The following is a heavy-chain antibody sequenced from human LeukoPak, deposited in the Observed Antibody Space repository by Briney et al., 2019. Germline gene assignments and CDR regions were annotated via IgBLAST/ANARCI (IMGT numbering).Heavy chain of an antibody. V-gene: IGHV1-2*02. Sequence: ASVKVSCKASGGTFSSYVISWVRQAPGQGLEWMGWINPNSGGTNYAQKFQGRVTMTRDTSISTAYMELSRLRSDDTAVYYCARVGRGQLGYYYYMDVWGKGTTVTVSS. J-gene: IGHJ6*03. CDR1: GGTFSSYV. D-gene: IGHD6-13*01. CDR3: ARVGRGQLGYYYYMDV. CDR2: INPNSGGT.